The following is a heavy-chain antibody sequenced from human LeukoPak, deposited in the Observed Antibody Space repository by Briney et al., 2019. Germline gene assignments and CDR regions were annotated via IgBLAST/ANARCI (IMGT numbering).Heavy chain of an antibody. J-gene: IGHJ4*02. Sequence: PGGSLRLSCAASGFMFSAYGIHWVRQAPGKGLEWVAFIQYDGSNEYYADSVKGRFTISRDNSKNTLYLQMNSLRADDTAMYYCARGYCSGGSCSKFDYWGQGTLVTVSS. CDR1: GFMFSAYG. CDR3: ARGYCSGGSCSKFDY. D-gene: IGHD2-15*01. V-gene: IGHV3-30*02. CDR2: IQYDGSNE.